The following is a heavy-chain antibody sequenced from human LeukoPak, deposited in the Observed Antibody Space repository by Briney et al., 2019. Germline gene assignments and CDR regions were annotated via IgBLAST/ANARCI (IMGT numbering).Heavy chain of an antibody. Sequence: GGSLRLSCVASGLNFGESAMHWVRQAPGKGLEWVSAINRGGDGTYYADFVQGRFTISRDNSENTLYLQMNSLRPEDTATYYCAKGTERYREVSSFDSWGQGTQVTVSS. J-gene: IGHJ4*02. CDR1: GLNFGESA. V-gene: IGHV3-23*01. D-gene: IGHD3-10*01. CDR3: AKGTERYREVSSFDS. CDR2: INRGGDGT.